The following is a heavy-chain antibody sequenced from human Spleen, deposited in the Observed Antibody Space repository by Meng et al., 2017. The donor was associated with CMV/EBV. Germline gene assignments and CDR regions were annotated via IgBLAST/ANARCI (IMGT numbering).Heavy chain of an antibody. D-gene: IGHD2-2*01. CDR2: ISGSGGST. CDR1: GFTFSSYA. Sequence: ASGFTFSSYAMSWVRQAPGKGLEWVSAISGSGGSTYYADSVRGRFTISRDNSKNTLYLQMNSLRAEDTAVYYCAKGRYQLLINWFDPWGQGTLVTVSS. CDR3: AKGRYQLLINWFDP. J-gene: IGHJ5*02. V-gene: IGHV3-23*01.